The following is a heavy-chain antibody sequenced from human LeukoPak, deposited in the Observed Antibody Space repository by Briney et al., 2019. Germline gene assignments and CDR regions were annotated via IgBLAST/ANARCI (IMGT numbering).Heavy chain of an antibody. CDR2: INSDGSST. V-gene: IGHV3-74*01. Sequence: PGGSLRLSCAASGFTFSSYWMHWVRQAPGKGLVWVSRINSDGSSTSYADSVKGRFTISRDNAKNTLYLQMNSLRAEDTAVYYCASIDSTYYYYYGMDVWGQGATVTVSS. D-gene: IGHD2-2*01. J-gene: IGHJ6*02. CDR1: GFTFSSYW. CDR3: ASIDSTYYYYYGMDV.